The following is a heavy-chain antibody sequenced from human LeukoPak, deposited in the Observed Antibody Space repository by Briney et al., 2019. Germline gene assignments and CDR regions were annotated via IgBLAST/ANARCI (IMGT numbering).Heavy chain of an antibody. CDR3: ARDAADTVRGGDY. Sequence: ASMKVSCKASGYSFTSYGISWVRQAPGQGLEWMGWTSANSGNTNYAQKLQGRVTMTTDTSTSTAYMELRSLRSDDTAVYFCARDAADTVRGGDYWGQGSLVTVSS. J-gene: IGHJ4*02. CDR1: GYSFTSYG. D-gene: IGHD5-18*01. V-gene: IGHV1-18*01. CDR2: TSANSGNT.